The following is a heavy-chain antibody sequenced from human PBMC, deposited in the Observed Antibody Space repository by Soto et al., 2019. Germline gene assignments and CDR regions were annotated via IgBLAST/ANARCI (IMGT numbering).Heavy chain of an antibody. CDR1: GGSFSGYY. CDR3: ASRSPFGSGYYSKTPNWFDP. J-gene: IGHJ5*02. D-gene: IGHD3-3*01. Sequence: SETLSLTCAVYGGSFSGYYWSWIRQPPGKGLEWIGEINHSGSTNYNPSLKSRVTISVDTSKNQFSLKLSSVTAADTAVYYCASRSPFGSGYYSKTPNWFDPWGQGTLVTVSS. CDR2: INHSGST. V-gene: IGHV4-34*01.